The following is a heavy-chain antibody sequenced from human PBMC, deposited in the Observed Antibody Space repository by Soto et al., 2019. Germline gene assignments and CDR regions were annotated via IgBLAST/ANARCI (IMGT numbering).Heavy chain of an antibody. J-gene: IGHJ4*02. D-gene: IGHD3-22*01. CDR3: ARYDSSGYRYYFDY. V-gene: IGHV1-3*01. Sequence: ASVKVSCKASGYTFTSYAMHWVRQAPGQRLEWMGWINAGNGNTKYLQKFQGRVTITRDTSASTAYMELSSLRSEDTAVYYCARYDSSGYRYYFDYWGQGTLVTVS. CDR2: INAGNGNT. CDR1: GYTFTSYA.